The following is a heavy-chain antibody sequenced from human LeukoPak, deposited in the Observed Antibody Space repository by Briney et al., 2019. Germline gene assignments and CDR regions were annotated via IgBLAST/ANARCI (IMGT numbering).Heavy chain of an antibody. J-gene: IGHJ5*02. D-gene: IGHD3/OR15-3a*01. V-gene: IGHV5-51*01. CDR2: IYPGDSDT. Sequence: GESLKISCKGSGYTFTSYWIGWVRQMPGKGLEWMGTIYPGDSDTRYGPSFQGQVTISADKSTSTAYLQWSSLKASDTAMYYCARSYDFSFWFDPWGQGTLVTVSS. CDR3: ARSYDFSFWFDP. CDR1: GYTFTSYW.